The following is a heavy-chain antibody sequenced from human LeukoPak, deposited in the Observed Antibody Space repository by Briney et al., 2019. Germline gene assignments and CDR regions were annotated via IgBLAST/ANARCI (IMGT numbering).Heavy chain of an antibody. CDR1: GFTFSDYY. CDR3: ARAVVPATILDYYYYYMDV. Sequence: PGGSLRLSCAASGFTFSDYYMSWIRQAPGKGLEWVSYISSSGSTIYYADSVKGRFTISRDNAKNSLYLQMNSLRAEDTAVYYCARAVVPATILDYYYYYMDVRGKGTPVTVSS. V-gene: IGHV3-11*04. CDR2: ISSSGSTI. J-gene: IGHJ6*03. D-gene: IGHD2-2*02.